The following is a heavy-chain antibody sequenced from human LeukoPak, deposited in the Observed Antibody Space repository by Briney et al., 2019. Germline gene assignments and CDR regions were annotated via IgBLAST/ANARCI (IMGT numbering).Heavy chain of an antibody. CDR2: ISTSGGST. Sequence: GGSLRLSCAASGFTFSSYAMSWVRQAPGKGLGWVSGISTSGGSTYYTDSVKGRFTISRDNSKKTLYLQMNSLRAEDTAVYYCAKDPFVFESGSYLIDYWGQGTLVTVSS. D-gene: IGHD1-26*01. CDR1: GFTFSSYA. V-gene: IGHV3-23*01. CDR3: AKDPFVFESGSYLIDY. J-gene: IGHJ4*02.